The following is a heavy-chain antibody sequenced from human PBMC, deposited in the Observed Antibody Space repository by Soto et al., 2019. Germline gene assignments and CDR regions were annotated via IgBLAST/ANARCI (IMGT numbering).Heavy chain of an antibody. CDR2: INPNSGGT. Sequence: ASVKVSCKASGYTFTGYYMHWVRQAPGQGLEWMGWINPNSGGTNYAQKLQGRVTMTRDTSISTAYMELSRLGSDDTAVYYCARLVYYGSGSYYYYGMDVWGQGTTVTVSS. CDR1: GYTFTGYY. D-gene: IGHD3-10*01. J-gene: IGHJ6*02. CDR3: ARLVYYGSGSYYYYGMDV. V-gene: IGHV1-2*02.